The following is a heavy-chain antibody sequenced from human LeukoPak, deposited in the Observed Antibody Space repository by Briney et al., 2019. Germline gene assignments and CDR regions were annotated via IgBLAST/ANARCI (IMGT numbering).Heavy chain of an antibody. Sequence: SETLSLTCAVYGGSFSGYYWSWIRQPPGKGLEWIGEINHSGSTNYNPSLKSRVTISVDTSKNQFSLKLSSVTAADTAVYYCARDRYCSSTSCYWGYRSNDAFDIWGQGTMVTVSS. J-gene: IGHJ3*02. V-gene: IGHV4-34*01. CDR2: INHSGST. CDR3: ARDRYCSSTSCYWGYRSNDAFDI. D-gene: IGHD2-2*01. CDR1: GGSFSGYY.